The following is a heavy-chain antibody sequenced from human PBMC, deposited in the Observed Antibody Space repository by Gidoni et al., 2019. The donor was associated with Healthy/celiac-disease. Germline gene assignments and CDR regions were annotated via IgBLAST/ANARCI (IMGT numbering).Heavy chain of an antibody. CDR3: ARGWKAARNYYYGMDV. D-gene: IGHD6-6*01. CDR1: GFTVSSNY. Sequence: EVQLVESGGGLVQPGGSLRLSCAASGFTVSSNYMSWVRQAPGKGLEWVSVIYSGGSTYYADSVKGRFTISRHNSKNTLYLQMNSLRAEDTAVYYCARGWKAARNYYYGMDVWGQGTTVTVSS. CDR2: IYSGGST. V-gene: IGHV3-53*04. J-gene: IGHJ6*02.